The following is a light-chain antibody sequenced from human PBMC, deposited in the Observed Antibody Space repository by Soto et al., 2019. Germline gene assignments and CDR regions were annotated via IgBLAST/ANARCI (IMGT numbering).Light chain of an antibody. CDR3: SSYAGNNNVV. Sequence: QSALTQPPSASGSPGHSVTISCTGTSSDVGDYKFVSWYQQHPGKAPKLLIYEASRRPSGVPDRFSGSKSGNTASLTVSGLQAEDEADYYCSSYAGNNNVVFGGGTKVTV. CDR2: EAS. V-gene: IGLV2-8*01. CDR1: SSDVGDYKF. J-gene: IGLJ2*01.